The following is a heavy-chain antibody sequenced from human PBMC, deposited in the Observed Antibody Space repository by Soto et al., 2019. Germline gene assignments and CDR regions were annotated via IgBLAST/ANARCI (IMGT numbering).Heavy chain of an antibody. CDR2: ISSSSSYI. V-gene: IGHV3-21*04. D-gene: IGHD3-10*01. Sequence: GSLRLSCAASGVTCISYSMNWVRQAPGKGLEWVSSISSSSSYIYYADSVKGRFTISRDNSKNTLYLQMNSLRAEDTAVYYCAKGSDYYYGYWGQGTLVTVSS. CDR1: GVTCISYS. CDR3: AKGSDYYYGY. J-gene: IGHJ4*02.